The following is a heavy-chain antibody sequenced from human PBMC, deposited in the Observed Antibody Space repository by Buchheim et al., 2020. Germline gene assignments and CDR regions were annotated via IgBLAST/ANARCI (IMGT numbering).Heavy chain of an antibody. Sequence: QVHLVQSGAEVKRPGSSVKVSCKASGGTFSTYSINWVRQAPGQGPEWMGGIVPISVTPSFAQKFEGRLAITVDEGRNTAYMELSSLTSEDTAVYYCASRPGSTVAGFDHWGQGTL. CDR3: ASRPGSTVAGFDH. CDR1: GGTFSTYS. D-gene: IGHD6-19*01. V-gene: IGHV1-69*01. CDR2: IVPISVTP. J-gene: IGHJ4*02.